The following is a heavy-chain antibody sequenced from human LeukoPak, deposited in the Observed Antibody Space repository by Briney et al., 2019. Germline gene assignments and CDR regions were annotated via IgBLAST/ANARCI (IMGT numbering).Heavy chain of an antibody. CDR1: GYTFTGYY. CDR3: ASSSGYYYVADY. D-gene: IGHD3-22*01. CDR2: LNPNSGGT. V-gene: IGHV1-2*06. Sequence: ASVKVSCKASGYTFTGYYMHWVRQAPGQGLEWMGRLNPNSGGTNYAQKFQGRVTMTRDTSISTACMGLSRLRSDDTAVYYCASSSGYYYVADYWGQGTLVTVSS. J-gene: IGHJ4*02.